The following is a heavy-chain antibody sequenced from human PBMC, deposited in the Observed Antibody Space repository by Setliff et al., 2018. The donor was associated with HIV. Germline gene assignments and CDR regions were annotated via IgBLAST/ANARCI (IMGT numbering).Heavy chain of an antibody. V-gene: IGHV4-59*12. CDR3: ARGGYNYGLQYFQH. D-gene: IGHD5-18*01. Sequence: SETLSLTCTVSGDSSSNDYWTWVRQPPGKGLEWIGSIYYSGSTYYNPSLKSRVTISVDTSKNQFSLNLNSVTVADTAVYYCARGGYNYGLQYFQHWGQGTLVTVSS. J-gene: IGHJ1*01. CDR1: GDSSSNDY. CDR2: IYYSGST.